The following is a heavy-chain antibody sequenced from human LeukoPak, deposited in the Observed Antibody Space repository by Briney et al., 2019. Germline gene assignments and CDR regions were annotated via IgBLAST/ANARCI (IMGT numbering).Heavy chain of an antibody. CDR3: GIGKGHDVWSGYLSCFGP. CDR1: GLTFSSYS. Sequence: PGGSLRLSCVASGLTFSSYSMNWVRQAPGKGLEWISYISSSSSTIYYADSVKGRFTISRDNAKNSLYLQMNSLRAEDTAVYYCGIGKGHDVWSGYLSCFGPWGEGTLVTVTS. J-gene: IGHJ5*02. CDR2: ISSSSSTI. D-gene: IGHD3-3*01. V-gene: IGHV3-48*04.